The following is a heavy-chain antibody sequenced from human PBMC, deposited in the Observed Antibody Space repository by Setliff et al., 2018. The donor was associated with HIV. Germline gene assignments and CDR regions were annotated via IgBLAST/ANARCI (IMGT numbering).Heavy chain of an antibody. CDR1: GYTFTQSHD. D-gene: IGHD1-26*01. V-gene: IGHV1-3*01. Sequence: ASVQVSCKTSGYTFTQSHDLQWVRQVPGQGPEWMGWINLVTGKTAYLQKFQGRVIITRDKSTSTAYMELSRLRSEDTAVYYCAREKVQESLGGVGATENWGQGTLVTVSS. J-gene: IGHJ4*02. CDR3: AREKVQESLGGVGATEN. CDR2: INLVTGKT.